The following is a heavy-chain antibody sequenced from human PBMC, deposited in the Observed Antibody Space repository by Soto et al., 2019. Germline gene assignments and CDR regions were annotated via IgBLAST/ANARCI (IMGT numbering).Heavy chain of an antibody. V-gene: IGHV3-33*06. CDR2: IWYDGSHE. D-gene: IGHD6-13*01. Sequence: QVQLVESGGGVVQPGRSLRLSCAASGFTFNNYGMHWVRQAPGKGLEWVAVIWYDGSHESYADSVKGRFTISRDNSKNTLYLQMNSLRAEDTAVYYCAKDRASSWEGPSWGQGTLVTVSS. CDR1: GFTFNNYG. CDR3: AKDRASSWEGPS. J-gene: IGHJ4*02.